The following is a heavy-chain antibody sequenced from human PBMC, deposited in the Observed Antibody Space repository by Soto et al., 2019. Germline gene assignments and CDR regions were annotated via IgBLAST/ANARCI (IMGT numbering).Heavy chain of an antibody. D-gene: IGHD2-21*02. CDR3: ARLVVTASTDVFDI. CDR2: IYYSGST. J-gene: IGHJ3*02. Sequence: KPSETLSLTCTVSGGSISSGDYYWSWIRQPPGKGLEWIGYIYYSGSTYYNPSLKSRVTISVDTSKNQFSLRLSSVTAADTAVYYCARLVVTASTDVFDIWGQGTMVTVSS. V-gene: IGHV4-30-4*01. CDR1: GGSISSGDYY.